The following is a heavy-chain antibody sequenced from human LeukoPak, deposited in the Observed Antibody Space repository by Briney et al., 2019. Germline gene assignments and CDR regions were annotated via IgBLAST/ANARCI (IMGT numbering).Heavy chain of an antibody. CDR3: ARGSIVGATDAFDI. J-gene: IGHJ3*02. CDR1: GFTFSSYA. Sequence: GGSLRLSCAAPGFTFSSYALSWVRQAPGKGLGWVSYISSSGSSIYYADPVKGRITIPRDNAKNSLYLQMNSLRAEGTAVYYCARGSIVGATDAFDIWGQGTMVTVSS. V-gene: IGHV3-48*04. D-gene: IGHD1-26*01. CDR2: ISSSGSSI.